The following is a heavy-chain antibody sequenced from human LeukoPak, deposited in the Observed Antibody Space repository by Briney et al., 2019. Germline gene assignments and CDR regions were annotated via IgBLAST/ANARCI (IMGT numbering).Heavy chain of an antibody. Sequence: GGSLRLSCAASGFTFSSYSMNWVRQAPGKGLEWVSSISSSCSYIYYADSVKGRFTISRDNAKNSLYLQMNSLRAEDTAVYYCARDRPLDYGDYVGAFDIWGQGTMVTVSS. V-gene: IGHV3-21*01. D-gene: IGHD4-17*01. CDR3: ARDRPLDYGDYVGAFDI. J-gene: IGHJ3*02. CDR2: ISSSCSYI. CDR1: GFTFSSYS.